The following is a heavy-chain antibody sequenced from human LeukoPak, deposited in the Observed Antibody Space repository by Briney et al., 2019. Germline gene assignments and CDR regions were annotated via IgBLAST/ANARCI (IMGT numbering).Heavy chain of an antibody. D-gene: IGHD3-22*01. CDR2: IWYDGSNK. V-gene: IGHV3-33*01. Sequence: PGGSLRLSRAASGFTFSSYGMHWVRQAPGKGLEWVAVIWYDGSNKYYADSVKGRFTISRDNSKNTLYLQMNSLRAEDTAVYYCAREENYDSSGYFDYWGQGTLVTVSS. CDR1: GFTFSSYG. CDR3: AREENYDSSGYFDY. J-gene: IGHJ4*02.